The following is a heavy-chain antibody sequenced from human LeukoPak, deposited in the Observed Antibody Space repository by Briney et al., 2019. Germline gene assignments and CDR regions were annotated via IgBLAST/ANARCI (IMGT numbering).Heavy chain of an antibody. Sequence: ASVKVFCKASGYTFTGYYMHWVRQAPGQGLEWMGWINPNSGGTNYAQKFQGRVTMTRDTSISTAYMELSRLRSDDTAVYYCARDHYGSGSYYKDKGRFDYWGQGTLVTVSS. J-gene: IGHJ4*02. V-gene: IGHV1-2*02. CDR2: INPNSGGT. D-gene: IGHD3-10*01. CDR1: GYTFTGYY. CDR3: ARDHYGSGSYYKDKGRFDY.